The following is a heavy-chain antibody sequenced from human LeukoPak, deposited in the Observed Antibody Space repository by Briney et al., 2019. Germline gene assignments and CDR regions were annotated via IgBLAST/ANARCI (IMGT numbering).Heavy chain of an antibody. Sequence: GGSLRLPCAASGFTFSSYAMSWVRQAPGKGLEWVSAISGSGGSTYYADSVEGRFTISRDNSKNTLYLQMDSLRAEDTAVYYCAKDGLSRLYYYDSSGYYPDYWGQGTLVTVSS. D-gene: IGHD3-22*01. CDR3: AKDGLSRLYYYDSSGYYPDY. CDR1: GFTFSSYA. J-gene: IGHJ4*02. V-gene: IGHV3-23*01. CDR2: ISGSGGST.